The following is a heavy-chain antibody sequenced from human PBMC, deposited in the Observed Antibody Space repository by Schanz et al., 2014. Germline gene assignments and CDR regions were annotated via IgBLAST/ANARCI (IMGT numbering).Heavy chain of an antibody. D-gene: IGHD3-10*01. Sequence: EVQLLESGGGLVQPGGSLRLSCAASGFTFSSYAMSWVRQAPGKGLEWVSAISASGGTTYYADSVKGRFTISRDNSKNTLYLQMNSLRAEDTAVYYCAKGRFGELSAFDIWGQGTMVTVSS. CDR1: GFTFSSYA. V-gene: IGHV3-23*01. CDR2: ISASGGTT. CDR3: AKGRFGELSAFDI. J-gene: IGHJ3*02.